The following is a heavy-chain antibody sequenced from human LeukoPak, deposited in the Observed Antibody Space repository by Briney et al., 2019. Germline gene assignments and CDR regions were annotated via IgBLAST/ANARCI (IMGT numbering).Heavy chain of an antibody. Sequence: SETLSLTCAVSGASIGSSNWWSWVRQPPGKGLEWIGEVYHSGDTNYNPSLRSRVTISADRSNNQFPLRLNSVTAADTAVFYCARGEQRGSGTVHFDFWGQGILVTVSS. V-gene: IGHV4-4*02. D-gene: IGHD3-10*01. J-gene: IGHJ4*02. CDR3: ARGEQRGSGTVHFDF. CDR1: GASIGSSNW. CDR2: VYHSGDT.